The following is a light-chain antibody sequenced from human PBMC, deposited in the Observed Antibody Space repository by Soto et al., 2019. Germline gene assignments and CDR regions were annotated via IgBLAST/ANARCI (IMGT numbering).Light chain of an antibody. Sequence: IQMTQAPSTLSASVGDRVTITCRASQSISSWLAWYQQKPGKAPKLLIYDASSLESGVPSRFSGSGSGKEFTLTLSRPQPDDFATYYCQQYNSFSTFGQGTKVDIK. J-gene: IGKJ1*01. V-gene: IGKV1-5*01. CDR2: DAS. CDR3: QQYNSFST. CDR1: QSISSW.